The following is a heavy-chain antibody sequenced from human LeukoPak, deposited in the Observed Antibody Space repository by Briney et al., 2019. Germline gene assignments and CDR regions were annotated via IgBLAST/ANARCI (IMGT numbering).Heavy chain of an antibody. D-gene: IGHD2-2*01. Sequence: SETLPLTCTVSGYSISSGYYWGWIRQPPGKGLEWIGSIYHSGSTYYNPSLKSRITISVDTSKNQFSLKLSSVTAPDTAVYYCARLLGDLVVVPAAMYSSSSYYFDYWGQGTLVTVSS. CDR2: IYHSGST. CDR1: GYSISSGYY. J-gene: IGHJ4*02. V-gene: IGHV4-38-2*02. CDR3: ARLLGDLVVVPAAMYSSSSYYFDY.